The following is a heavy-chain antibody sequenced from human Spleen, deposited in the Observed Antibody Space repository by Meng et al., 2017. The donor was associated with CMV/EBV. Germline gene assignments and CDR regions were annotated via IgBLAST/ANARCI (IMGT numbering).Heavy chain of an antibody. CDR2: KSTSGGFK. Sequence: ASGFIFSDYTMSLGRQAPGKGREVVSTKSTSGGFKRYGASVEGRFTISRDNTKNSLYLEMNNLRAEDTAVYYCVRGGEHCTKTSCFHWGQGTLVTVSS. V-gene: IGHV3-21*06. CDR3: VRGGEHCTKTSCFH. D-gene: IGHD2-8*01. CDR1: GFIFSDYT. J-gene: IGHJ4*02.